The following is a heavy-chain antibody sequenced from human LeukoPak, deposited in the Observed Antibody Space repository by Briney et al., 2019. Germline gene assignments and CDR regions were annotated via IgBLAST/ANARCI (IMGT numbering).Heavy chain of an antibody. CDR3: ARDTRKYYYDSSGYSRFDY. CDR1: GGSISSYY. D-gene: IGHD3-22*01. V-gene: IGHV4-4*07. Sequence: SETLSLTCTVSGGSISSYYWSWIRQPAGKGLEWIGRIYTSGSANYNPSLKSRVTISVDTSKNQFSLKLSSVTAADTAVYYCARDTRKYYYDSSGYSRFDYWGQGTLVTVSS. J-gene: IGHJ4*02. CDR2: IYTSGSA.